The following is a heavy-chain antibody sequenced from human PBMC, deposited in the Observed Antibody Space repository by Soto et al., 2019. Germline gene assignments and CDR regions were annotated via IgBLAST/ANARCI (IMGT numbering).Heavy chain of an antibody. D-gene: IGHD2-15*01. Sequence: GASAKSARKLFGYTLTRCYMHWVRQARGQGLERMGLINPSGGSTSYAQKIQGRVTMTRDTSTSTVYMALSSLRSEDPGAHYCGRLWPGAYAAVFWGQGPIATV. V-gene: IGHV1-46*03. CDR2: INPSGGST. CDR1: GYTLTRCY. J-gene: IGHJ3*01. CDR3: GRLWPGAYAAVF.